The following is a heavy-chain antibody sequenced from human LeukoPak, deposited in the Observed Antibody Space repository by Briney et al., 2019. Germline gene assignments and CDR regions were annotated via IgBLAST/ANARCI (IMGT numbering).Heavy chain of an antibody. J-gene: IGHJ4*02. CDR2: INHSGST. V-gene: IGHV4-34*01. CDR3: ARGDLWFGELLGDY. D-gene: IGHD3-10*01. Sequence: SSETLSLTCGVYGGSFSGYYWSWIRQPPGKGLEWIGEINHSGSTNYNPSLKSRVTISVDTSKNQFSLKLSSVTAADTAVYYCARGDLWFGELLGDYWGQGTLVTVSS. CDR1: GGSFSGYY.